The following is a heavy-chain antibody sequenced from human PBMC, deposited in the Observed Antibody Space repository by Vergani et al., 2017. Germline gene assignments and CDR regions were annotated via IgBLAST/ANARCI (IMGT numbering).Heavy chain of an antibody. Sequence: QVKLVQSGAEVKKPGSSVKVSCKASGGPFSSYAISWVRQAPGQGLEWMGRIIPIFGTANYAQKFLGRVTITADESTRTAYMWLSSLRSEDTAVYYCARSISHIVVVTAIGTDAFDIWGQGTMVTVSS. CDR2: IIPIFGTA. J-gene: IGHJ3*02. D-gene: IGHD2-21*02. CDR1: GGPFSSYA. V-gene: IGHV1-69*18. CDR3: ARSISHIVVVTAIGTDAFDI.